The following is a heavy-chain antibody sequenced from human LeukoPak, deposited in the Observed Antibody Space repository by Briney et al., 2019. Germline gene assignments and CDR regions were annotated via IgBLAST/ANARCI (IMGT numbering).Heavy chain of an antibody. J-gene: IGHJ5*02. CDR2: INHSGST. V-gene: IGHV4-34*01. CDR1: GGSFSGYY. D-gene: IGHD5-18*01. CDR3: APRGDIEHSYGYGKWFDP. Sequence: SETLSLTCAVYGGSFSGYYWSWIRQPPGKGLEWIGEINHSGSTNNNASLKSRVTISVDTSKNQFSLRLSSVTAADTAVYYCAPRGDIEHSYGYGKWFDPWGQGTRVTVSS.